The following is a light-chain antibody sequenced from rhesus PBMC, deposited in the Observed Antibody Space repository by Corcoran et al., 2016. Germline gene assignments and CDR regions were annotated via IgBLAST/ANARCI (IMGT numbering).Light chain of an antibody. CDR1: SSDIGGYNY. Sequence: QAALTQPRSVSGSPGQSVTISCTGTSSDIGGYNYVSWYQQHPDTAPKLMIYEVSKRPSGVSDRFSGSKSGNTASLTISGLQAEDEGVYYCSSYVGSSTYIFGAGTRLTVL. V-gene: IGLV2-32*02. CDR2: EVS. J-gene: IGLJ1*01. CDR3: SSYVGSSTYI.